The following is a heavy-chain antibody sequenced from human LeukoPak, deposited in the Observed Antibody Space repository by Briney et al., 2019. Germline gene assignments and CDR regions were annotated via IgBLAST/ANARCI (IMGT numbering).Heavy chain of an antibody. CDR3: ARGALISRTRGYSYGYDY. D-gene: IGHD5-18*01. J-gene: IGHJ4*02. V-gene: IGHV4-34*01. CDR1: GGSFSGYY. Sequence: SETLSLTCAVYGGSFSGYYWSWIRQPPGKGLEWIGEINHSGSTNYNPSLKSRVTISVDTPKNQFSLKLSSVTAADTAVYYCARGALISRTRGYSYGYDYWGQGTLVTVSS. CDR2: INHSGST.